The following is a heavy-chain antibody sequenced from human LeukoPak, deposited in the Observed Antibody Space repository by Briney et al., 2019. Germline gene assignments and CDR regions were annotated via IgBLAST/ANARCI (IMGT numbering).Heavy chain of an antibody. CDR2: ISTYNGNT. V-gene: IGHV1-18*01. CDR3: ARTSRTTVTAGNFDY. J-gene: IGHJ4*02. Sequence: ASVKVSCKASGYTFTTYGFSWVRQAPGHGLEWMGWISTYNGNTNYARKFQGRVTMTTDISTSTAYMELRSLRSDDTAVYYCARTSRTTVTAGNFDYWGQGTLVTVSS. D-gene: IGHD4-17*01. CDR1: GYTFTTYG.